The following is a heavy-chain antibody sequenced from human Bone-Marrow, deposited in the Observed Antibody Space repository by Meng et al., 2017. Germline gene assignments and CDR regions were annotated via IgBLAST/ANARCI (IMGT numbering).Heavy chain of an antibody. Sequence: EVQLVESGGGFVSPGGSLRFSCAASGFTFSNAWMTWVRQAPGKGLEWIGRMKSNVDGGTVDYAAAVKGRFFISRDDSENTFYLQMNSLKTEDTAVYYCSGHVDYWGHGTLVTVSS. CDR2: MKSNVDGGTV. CDR1: GFTFSNAW. J-gene: IGHJ4*01. V-gene: IGHV3-15*01. CDR3: SGHVDY.